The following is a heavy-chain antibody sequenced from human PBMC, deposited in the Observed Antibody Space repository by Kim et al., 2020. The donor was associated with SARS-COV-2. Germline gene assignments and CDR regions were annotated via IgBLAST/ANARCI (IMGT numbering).Heavy chain of an antibody. Sequence: SVKVSCKASGGTFSSYAISWVRQAPGQGLEWMGGIIPIFGTANYAQKFQGRVTITADESTSTAYMELSSLRSEDTAVYYCARLDYYYVSRASFDYWGQGTLVTVSS. CDR2: IIPIFGTA. J-gene: IGHJ4*02. V-gene: IGHV1-69*13. CDR1: GGTFSSYA. D-gene: IGHD3-22*01. CDR3: ARLDYYYVSRASFDY.